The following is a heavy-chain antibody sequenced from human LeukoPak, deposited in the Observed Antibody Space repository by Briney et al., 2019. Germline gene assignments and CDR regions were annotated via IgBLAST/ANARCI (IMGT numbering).Heavy chain of an antibody. CDR3: AKTLGYFDWLLYLDY. J-gene: IGHJ4*02. D-gene: IGHD3-9*01. CDR2: ISGSGGST. V-gene: IGHV3-23*01. Sequence: GGSLRLSCAASGFTFSSYAMSWVRQAPGKGLEWVSAISGSGGSTYYADSVKGRFTISRDNSKNTLYLQMNSLRAEATAVYYCAKTLGYFDWLLYLDYWGQGTLVTVSS. CDR1: GFTFSSYA.